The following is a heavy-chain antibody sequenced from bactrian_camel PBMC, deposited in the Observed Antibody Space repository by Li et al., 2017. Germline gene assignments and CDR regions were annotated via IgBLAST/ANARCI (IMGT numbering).Heavy chain of an antibody. Sequence: HVQLVESGGGSVQAGGSLRLSCTASVSAYLYSDYCMAWFRQSPGKEREGVATVDIGSNTRYADSVKGRFIISKNNGRNTLTLQMNNLEPDDTGIYVCASSYPTMPSDCTLNTPLDYWGQGTQVTVS. V-gene: IGHV3S53*01. D-gene: IGHD1*01. CDR2: VDIGSNT. CDR3: ASSYPTMPSDCTLNTPLDY. CDR1: AYLYSDYC. J-gene: IGHJ4*01.